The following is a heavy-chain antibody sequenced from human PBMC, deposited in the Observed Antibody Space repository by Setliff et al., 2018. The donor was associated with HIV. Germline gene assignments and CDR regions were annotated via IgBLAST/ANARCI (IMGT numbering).Heavy chain of an antibody. CDR2: IYYSGNT. Sequence: SETLSLTCSVSGDSIRNSRDYWGWIRQPPGKGLEWIGNIYYSGNTYYNPSLKSRVTTSVDTPKNQFSLKLNSVTAADTAVYYCAKTIGRYFDIFDNWGQGTLVTVSS. CDR1: GDSIRNSRDY. J-gene: IGHJ4*02. V-gene: IGHV4-39*01. CDR3: AKTIGRYFDIFDN. D-gene: IGHD3-9*01.